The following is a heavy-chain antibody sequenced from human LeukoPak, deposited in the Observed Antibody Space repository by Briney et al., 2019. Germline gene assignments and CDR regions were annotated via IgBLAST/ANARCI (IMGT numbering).Heavy chain of an antibody. Sequence: GGSLRLSCAASGFTFSSYGMHWVRQAPGKGLEWVAVIWYDGSNKYYADSVKGRFTISRDNSKNTLYLQMNSLRAEDTAVYYCARDGPDCSSTSCYFDYWGQGTLVTVSS. CDR1: GFTFSSYG. D-gene: IGHD2-2*01. J-gene: IGHJ4*02. CDR2: IWYDGSNK. V-gene: IGHV3-33*01. CDR3: ARDGPDCSSTSCYFDY.